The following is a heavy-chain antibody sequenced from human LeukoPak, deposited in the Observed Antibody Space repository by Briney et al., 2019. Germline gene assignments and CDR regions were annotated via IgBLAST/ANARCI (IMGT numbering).Heavy chain of an antibody. CDR3: ARDGVTYYDFWSGQTGMDV. CDR2: ISSSSSYI. V-gene: IGHV3-21*01. CDR1: GFTFSSYS. D-gene: IGHD3-3*01. J-gene: IGHJ6*04. Sequence: GGSLRLSCAASGFTFSSYSMNWVRQAPGKGLEWVSSISSSSSYIYYADSVKGRFTISRDNAKNSLYLQMNSLRAEDTAVYYCARDGVTYYDFWSGQTGMDVWGKGTTVTVSS.